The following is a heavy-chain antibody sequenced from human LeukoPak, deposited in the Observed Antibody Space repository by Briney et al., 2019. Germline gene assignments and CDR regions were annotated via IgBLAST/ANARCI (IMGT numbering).Heavy chain of an antibody. CDR2: IYYSGST. CDR1: GGSISSSSYY. V-gene: IGHV4-39*01. D-gene: IGHD1-26*01. Sequence: SETLSLTCTVSGGSISSSSYYWGWIRQPPGKGLEWIGSIYYSGSTYYNPSLKSRVTISVDTSKNQFSLKLSSVTAADAAVYYCAKLISGSLTYFDYWGQGTLVTVSS. J-gene: IGHJ4*02. CDR3: AKLISGSLTYFDY.